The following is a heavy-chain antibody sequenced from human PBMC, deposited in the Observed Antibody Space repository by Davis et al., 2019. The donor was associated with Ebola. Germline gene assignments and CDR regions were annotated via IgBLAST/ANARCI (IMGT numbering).Heavy chain of an antibody. CDR2: IIPILGIA. V-gene: IGHV1-69*02. J-gene: IGHJ6*02. CDR3: ARLYGDYVADGMDV. Sequence: SVKVSCKASGYTFTSYYMHWVRQAPGQGLEWMGRIIPILGIANYAQKFQGRVTITADKSTSTAYMELSSLRSEDTAVYYCARLYGDYVADGMDVWGQGTTVTVSS. D-gene: IGHD4-17*01. CDR1: GYTFTSYY.